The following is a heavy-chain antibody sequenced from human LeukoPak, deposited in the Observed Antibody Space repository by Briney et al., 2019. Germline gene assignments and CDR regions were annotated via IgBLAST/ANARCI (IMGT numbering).Heavy chain of an antibody. D-gene: IGHD2-2*01. Sequence: PSETLSLTCTVSGGSISSGGYYWSWIRQPPGKGLEWIGYIYHSGSTYYNPSLKSRVTISVDRSKNQFSLKLSSVTAADTAVYYCAGPAPRLDYWGQGTLVTVSS. CDR3: AGPAPRLDY. CDR2: IYHSGST. CDR1: GGSISSGGYY. V-gene: IGHV4-30-2*01. J-gene: IGHJ4*02.